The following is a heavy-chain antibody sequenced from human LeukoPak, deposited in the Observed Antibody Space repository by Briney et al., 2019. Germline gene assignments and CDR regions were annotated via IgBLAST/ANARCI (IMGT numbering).Heavy chain of an antibody. CDR3: ARVRGSGSYVLDY. V-gene: IGHV1-69*05. CDR2: IIPIFGIA. D-gene: IGHD3-10*01. CDR1: GGTFSSYA. Sequence: SVKVSCKASGGTFSSYAISWVRQAPGQGLEWMGGIIPIFGIANYAQKFQGRVTTTTDESTSTAYMELSSLRSEDTAVYYCARVRGSGSYVLDYWGQGTLVTVSS. J-gene: IGHJ4*02.